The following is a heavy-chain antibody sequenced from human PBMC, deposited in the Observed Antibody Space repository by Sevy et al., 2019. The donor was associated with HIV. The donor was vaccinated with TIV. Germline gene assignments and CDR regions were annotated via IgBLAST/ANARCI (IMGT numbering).Heavy chain of an antibody. CDR3: ARTSYYYDSSGLYFDL. CDR2: INSDGSST. CDR1: GFTFSSYW. J-gene: IGHJ2*01. V-gene: IGHV3-74*01. Sequence: WGSLRLSCAASGFTFSSYWMHWVRQAPGKGLVWVSRINSDGSSTSYADSVKGRFTISRDNAKNTLYLQMNSLRAEDTAVYYCARTSYYYDSSGLYFDLWGRGTLVTVSS. D-gene: IGHD3-22*01.